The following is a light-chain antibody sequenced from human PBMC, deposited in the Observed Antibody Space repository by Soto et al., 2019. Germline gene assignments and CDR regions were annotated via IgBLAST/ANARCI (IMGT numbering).Light chain of an antibody. Sequence: QSALTQPASVSGSPGQSITISCTGTSSDVGGYNYVSWYQQHPGKAPKIMIYDVSNRPSGVSNRFSGSKSGNTASLTISGLQEEDEADYYCSSYTSSSTPMWVFGGGTQVTVL. J-gene: IGLJ2*01. CDR3: SSYTSSSTPMWV. V-gene: IGLV2-14*01. CDR2: DVS. CDR1: SSDVGGYNY.